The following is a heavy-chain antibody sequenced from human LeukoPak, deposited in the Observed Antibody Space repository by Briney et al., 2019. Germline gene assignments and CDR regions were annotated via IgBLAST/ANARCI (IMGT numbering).Heavy chain of an antibody. V-gene: IGHV4-34*01. CDR3: ARGPNIAAAGIDY. J-gene: IGHJ4*02. CDR1: GGSFSGYY. Sequence: SETLFLTCAVYGGSFSGYYWSWIRQPPGKGLEWIGEINHSGSTNYNPSLKSRVTISVDTSKDQFSLKLSSVTAADTAVYYCARGPNIAAAGIDYWGQGTLVTVSS. CDR2: INHSGST. D-gene: IGHD6-13*01.